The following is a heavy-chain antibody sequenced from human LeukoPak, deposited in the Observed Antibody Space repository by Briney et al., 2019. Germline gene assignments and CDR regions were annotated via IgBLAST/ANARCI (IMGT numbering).Heavy chain of an antibody. Sequence: GGSLRLSCAASGFTFDDYAMHWVRQAPGKGLEWVSLISWDGGSTYYADSVKGRFTISRDNAKNSLYLQMNSLRAEDTAVYYCAGGRTDIVVVPATLRNYYFDYWGQGTLVTVSS. V-gene: IGHV3-43D*03. CDR1: GFTFDDYA. J-gene: IGHJ4*02. D-gene: IGHD2-2*01. CDR3: AGGRTDIVVVPATLRNYYFDY. CDR2: ISWDGGST.